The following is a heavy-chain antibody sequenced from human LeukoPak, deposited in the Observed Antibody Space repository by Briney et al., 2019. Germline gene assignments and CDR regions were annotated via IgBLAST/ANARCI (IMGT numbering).Heavy chain of an antibody. J-gene: IGHJ4*02. CDR2: IYYSGST. CDR3: ARDRPNSSSLDY. V-gene: IGHV4-59*01. CDR1: GGSISNFY. D-gene: IGHD6-6*01. Sequence: PSETLSLTCTVSGGSISNFYWSWIRQPPGKGLEWIGYIYYSGSTDYNPSLKSRVTMSVDTSKNQFSLRLSSVTAADTAVYYCARDRPNSSSLDYWGQGTLVTASS.